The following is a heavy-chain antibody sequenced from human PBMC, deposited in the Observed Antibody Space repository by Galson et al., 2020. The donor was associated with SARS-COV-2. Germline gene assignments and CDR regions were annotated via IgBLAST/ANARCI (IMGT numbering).Heavy chain of an antibody. J-gene: IGHJ4*02. CDR3: ARDPTATHSSGWYGSGDY. D-gene: IGHD6-19*01. CDR2: INPSGGST. Sequence: ASVKVSCKASGYTFTSYYMHWVRQAPGQGLEWMGIINPSGGSTSYAQKFQGRVTMTRDTSTSTVYMELSSLRSEDTAVYYCARDPTATHSSGWYGSGDYWGQGTLVTVSS. V-gene: IGHV1-46*03. CDR1: GYTFTSYY.